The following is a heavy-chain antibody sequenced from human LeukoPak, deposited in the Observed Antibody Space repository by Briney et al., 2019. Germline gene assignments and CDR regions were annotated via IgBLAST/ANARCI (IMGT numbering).Heavy chain of an antibody. D-gene: IGHD2-15*01. V-gene: IGHV3-30*02. Sequence: GGTLRLSCAASGFTFSSYGMHWVRQAPGKGLEWVAFIRYDGGKKYYADSVKGRFTISRDNSKNTLYLQMNSLRAEDTALYYCAKTGSWGSSNYYFDYWGQGTLVTVSS. CDR3: AKTGSWGSSNYYFDY. CDR2: IRYDGGKK. CDR1: GFTFSSYG. J-gene: IGHJ4*02.